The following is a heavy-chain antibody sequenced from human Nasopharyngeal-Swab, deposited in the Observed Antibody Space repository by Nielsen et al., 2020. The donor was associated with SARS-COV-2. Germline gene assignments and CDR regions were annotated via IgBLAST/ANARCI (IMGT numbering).Heavy chain of an antibody. D-gene: IGHD3-16*02. CDR1: GGSISSGDYY. J-gene: IGHJ4*02. V-gene: IGHV4-30-4*01. CDR2: IYYSGST. Sequence: SETLSLTCTVPGGSISSGDYYWSWIRQPPGKGLEWIGYIYYSGSTYYNPSLKSRVTISVDTSKNQFSLKLSSVTAADTAVYYCARGTLGLGELSPIHPPDYWGQGTLVTVSS. CDR3: ARGTLGLGELSPIHPPDY.